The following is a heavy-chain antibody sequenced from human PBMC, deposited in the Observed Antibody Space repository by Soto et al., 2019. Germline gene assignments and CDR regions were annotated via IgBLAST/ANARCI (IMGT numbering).Heavy chain of an antibody. Sequence: GESPKISCKGSGYSFTSYWISWVRQMPGKGLEWMGRIDPSDSYTNYSPSFQGHVTISADKSISTAYLQWSSLKASDTAMYYCAGGHDYYGSGSYDGMDVWGQGTTVTVSS. D-gene: IGHD3-10*01. CDR1: GYSFTSYW. J-gene: IGHJ6*02. V-gene: IGHV5-10-1*01. CDR2: IDPSDSYT. CDR3: AGGHDYYGSGSYDGMDV.